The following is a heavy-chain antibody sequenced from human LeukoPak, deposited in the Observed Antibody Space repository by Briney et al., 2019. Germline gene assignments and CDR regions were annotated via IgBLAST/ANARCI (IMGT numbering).Heavy chain of an antibody. Sequence: GGSLRLSCAASGFSFSSHSMNWVRQAPGKGLEWVSSISASGAMTYYADSVKGRFTVSRDNSKNSLYLQMNSLTAADTAVYYCAKDRSIGTYYTFDHWGQGTLVTVSS. CDR1: GFSFSSHS. CDR3: AKDRSIGTYYTFDH. D-gene: IGHD1-26*01. J-gene: IGHJ4*02. CDR2: ISASGAMT. V-gene: IGHV3-23*01.